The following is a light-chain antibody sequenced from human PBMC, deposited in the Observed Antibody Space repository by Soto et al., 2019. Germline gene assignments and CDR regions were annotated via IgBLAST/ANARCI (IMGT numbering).Light chain of an antibody. CDR1: SSNIGAGYA. J-gene: IGLJ2*01. CDR3: QTYDSSLSGYVV. CDR2: GNN. V-gene: IGLV1-40*01. Sequence: QLVLTQPPSVSGAPGQRVTISCTGSSSNIGAGYAVHWYQQLPGTAPKLFIYGNNDRPSGVPDRFSGSKSGTSASLTITGLQAEDEADYYCQTYDSSLSGYVVFGGGTKLTVL.